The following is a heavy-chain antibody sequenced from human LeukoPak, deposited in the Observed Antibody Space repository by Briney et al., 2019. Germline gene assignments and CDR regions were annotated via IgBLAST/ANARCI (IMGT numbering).Heavy chain of an antibody. CDR2: IKEDGSEK. J-gene: IGHJ4*02. D-gene: IGHD1-26*01. V-gene: IGHV3-7*01. Sequence: GGSLRLSCAGSGFTFSSDWMNWVRQAPGKGLEWVASIKEDGSEKHYVDSVSGRFTISRDNAKNTLYLQMNSLRAEDTAVYYCAASGSYYVLDYWGQGTLVTVSS. CDR1: GFTFSSDW. CDR3: AASGSYYVLDY.